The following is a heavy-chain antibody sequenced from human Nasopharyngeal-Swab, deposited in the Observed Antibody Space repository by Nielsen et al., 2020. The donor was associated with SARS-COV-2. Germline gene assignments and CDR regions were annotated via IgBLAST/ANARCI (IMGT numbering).Heavy chain of an antibody. CDR2: IYTSGST. J-gene: IGHJ4*02. V-gene: IGHV4-4*07. Sequence: GSLRLSCTVSGGSISSYYWSWIRQPAGKGLEWIGRIYTSGSTNYNPSLKSRVTMSVDTSKNQFSLKLSSVTAADTAVYYCARGGYDYVWGSYRGYFDYWGQGTLVTVSS. D-gene: IGHD3-16*02. CDR3: ARGGYDYVWGSYRGYFDY. CDR1: GGSISSYY.